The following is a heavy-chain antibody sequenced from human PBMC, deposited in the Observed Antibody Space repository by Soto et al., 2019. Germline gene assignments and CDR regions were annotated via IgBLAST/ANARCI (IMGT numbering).Heavy chain of an antibody. CDR1: GGRFNNYA. V-gene: IGHV1-69*01. CDR2: MIPLYGTG. J-gene: IGHJ6*01. D-gene: IGHD3-16*01. Sequence: QVQLMQSGPEEKSPGSSVKVSCQISGGRFNNYAISWVRQAPGQGFEWMGGMIPLYGTGTQAQKFQGRRTLTADDSTGIDYMELRDLSSEDTAVYYCTRDYWGLHYYFDAIDVWGQGPSVAVST. CDR3: TRDYWGLHYYFDAIDV.